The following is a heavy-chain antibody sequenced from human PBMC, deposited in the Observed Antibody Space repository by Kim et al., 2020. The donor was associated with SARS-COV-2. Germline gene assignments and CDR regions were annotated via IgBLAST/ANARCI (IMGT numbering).Heavy chain of an antibody. J-gene: IGHJ6*02. CDR3: AKAPLPRSPVSYGMDV. D-gene: IGHD2-15*01. V-gene: IGHV3-23*01. CDR1: GFTFSSYA. CDR2: ISGSGGST. Sequence: GGSLRLSCAASGFTFSSYAMSWVRQAPGKGLEWVSAISGSGGSTYYADSVKGRFTISRDNSKNTLYLQMNSLRAEDTAVYYCAKAPLPRSPVSYGMDVWGQGTTVTVSS.